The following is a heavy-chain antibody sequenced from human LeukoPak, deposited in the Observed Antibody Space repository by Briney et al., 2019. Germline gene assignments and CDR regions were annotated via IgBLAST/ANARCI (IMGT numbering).Heavy chain of an antibody. CDR2: IYYSGST. Sequence: NPSETLSLTCTVSGGSISSYYWSWIRQPPGKGLEWIGYIYYSGSTNYNPSLKSRVTISVDTSKNQFSLKLSSVTAADTAVYYCARDTGVQAAFDIWGQGTMVTVSS. V-gene: IGHV4-59*01. J-gene: IGHJ3*02. CDR1: GGSISSYY. CDR3: ARDTGVQAAFDI. D-gene: IGHD4-17*01.